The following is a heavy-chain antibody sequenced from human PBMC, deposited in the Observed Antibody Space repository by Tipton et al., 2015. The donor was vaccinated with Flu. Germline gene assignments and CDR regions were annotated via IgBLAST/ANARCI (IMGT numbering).Heavy chain of an antibody. CDR1: GFICSDYY. CDR3: ARDLKVRGVILTYGMDL. V-gene: IGHV3-11*04. D-gene: IGHD3-10*01. J-gene: IGHJ6*02. Sequence: SLRLSCAASGFICSDYYMNWIRQAPGKGLEWVPYISSSGSSISYADSVKGRFTISRDKAKNSLYLQMNSLRADDTAVYYCARDLKVRGVILTYGMDLWGQGTTVTVSS. CDR2: ISSSGSSI.